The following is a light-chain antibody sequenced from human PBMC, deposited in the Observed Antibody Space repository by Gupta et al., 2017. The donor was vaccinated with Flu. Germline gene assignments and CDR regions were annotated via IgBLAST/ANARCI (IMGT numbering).Light chain of an antibody. CDR2: DVT. V-gene: IGLV2-11*01. CDR1: SSDVGAYNY. J-gene: IGLJ2*01. Sequence: QSALTQPRSVSGSPGQSVAISCTRTSSDVGAYNYVSWYQQHPGKAPKLIIYDVTKRPSGVPDRFTGSKSGNTASLTISGLQPEDEADYHCCSFGAASFFGGGTKLTVL. CDR3: CSFGAASF.